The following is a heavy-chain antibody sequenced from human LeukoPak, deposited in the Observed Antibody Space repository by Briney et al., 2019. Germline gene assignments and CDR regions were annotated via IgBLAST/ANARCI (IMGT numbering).Heavy chain of an antibody. D-gene: IGHD4-17*01. CDR3: ARDTVTTPDAFDI. V-gene: IGHV4-31*03. CDR2: IYYSGST. Sequence: PSQTLSLTCNVSGGSISSGGYYWSWIRQHPGKGLEWIGYIYYSGSTYYNPSLKSRVTISVDTSKNQFSLKLSSVTAADTAVYYCARDTVTTPDAFDIWGQGTMVTVSS. J-gene: IGHJ3*02. CDR1: GGSISSGGYY.